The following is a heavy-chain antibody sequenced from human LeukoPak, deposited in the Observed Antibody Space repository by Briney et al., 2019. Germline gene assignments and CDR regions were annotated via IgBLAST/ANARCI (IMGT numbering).Heavy chain of an antibody. J-gene: IGHJ6*03. D-gene: IGHD3-3*01. V-gene: IGHV4-59*13. CDR1: GGSISSYY. CDR3: ARGDFWSGYTTYYYYYMDV. Sequence: ASETLSLTCTVSGGSISSYYWSWIRQPPGKGLEWIGDIYYSGSTNYNPSLKSRVTISVDTSKNQFSLKLSSVTAADTAVYYCARGDFWSGYTTYYYYYMDVWGKGTTVTVSS. CDR2: IYYSGST.